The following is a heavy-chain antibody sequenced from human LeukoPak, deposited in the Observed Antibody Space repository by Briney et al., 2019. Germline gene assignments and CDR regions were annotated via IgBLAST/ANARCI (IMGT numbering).Heavy chain of an antibody. CDR1: GYTFTSYG. V-gene: IGHV1-18*01. CDR3: ARSAAGATINWFDP. Sequence: ASVTVSCKASGYTFTSYGISWVRQAPGQGLEWMGWISAYNGNTNYAQKLQGRVTMTTDTSTSTAYMELRSLRSDDTAVYYCARSAAGATINWFDPWGQGTLVTVSS. J-gene: IGHJ5*02. CDR2: ISAYNGNT. D-gene: IGHD6-13*01.